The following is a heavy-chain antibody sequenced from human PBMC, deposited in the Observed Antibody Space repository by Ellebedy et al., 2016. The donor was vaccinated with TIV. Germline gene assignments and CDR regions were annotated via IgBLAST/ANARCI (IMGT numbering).Heavy chain of an antibody. CDR1: GFSFSTFG. Sequence: GESLKISCAASGFSFSTFGMNWVRQASGKGLEWVSSIDNSGSYVYYADSVKGRFTISRDNGKNSLYLHMNSLRAEDTAVYYCAKSTVINPEGDAYNIWGQGTKVTVSS. J-gene: IGHJ3*02. D-gene: IGHD1-14*01. CDR2: IDNSGSYV. CDR3: AKSTVINPEGDAYNI. V-gene: IGHV3-21*06.